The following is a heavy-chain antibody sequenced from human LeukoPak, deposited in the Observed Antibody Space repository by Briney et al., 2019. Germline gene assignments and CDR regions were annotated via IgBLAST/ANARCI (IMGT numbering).Heavy chain of an antibody. Sequence: PGGSLRLSCAASGFTFSSYAMHWVRQAPGKGLEWVAVISYDGSNKYYADSVKGRFTISRDNSKNTLYLQMNSLRAEDTAMYYCARDAGSSSWYVDYWGQGTLVTVSS. CDR2: ISYDGSNK. D-gene: IGHD6-13*01. CDR3: ARDAGSSSWYVDY. V-gene: IGHV3-30-3*01. J-gene: IGHJ4*02. CDR1: GFTFSSYA.